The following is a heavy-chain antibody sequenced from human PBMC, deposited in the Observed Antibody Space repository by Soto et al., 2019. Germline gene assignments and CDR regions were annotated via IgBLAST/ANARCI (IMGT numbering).Heavy chain of an antibody. D-gene: IGHD2-8*01. V-gene: IGHV3-33*01. CDR3: ARDLDGLMVYAIGY. CDR2: IWYDGSNK. CDR1: GFTFSIYG. J-gene: IGHJ4*02. Sequence: PGGSLRLSCAASGFTFSIYGMHWVRHAPGKGLEWVAVIWYDGSNKYYADSVKGRFTISRDNSKNTLYLQMNSLRAEDTAVYYCARDLDGLMVYAIGYWGQGTLVTVSS.